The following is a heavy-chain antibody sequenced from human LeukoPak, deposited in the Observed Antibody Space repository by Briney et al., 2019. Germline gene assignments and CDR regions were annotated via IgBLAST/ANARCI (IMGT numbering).Heavy chain of an antibody. CDR3: ARRCSGGSCYD. V-gene: IGHV3-30*16. J-gene: IGHJ4*02. CDR2: ISYDGSNK. CDR1: GFTFSSYA. Sequence: GGSLRLSCAASGFTFSSYAMHWVRQAPGKGLEWVAVISYDGSNKYYADSVKGRFPISRDNSKNTLYLQMNSLRAEDTAVYYCARRCSGGSCYDWGQGTLVTVSS. D-gene: IGHD2-15*01.